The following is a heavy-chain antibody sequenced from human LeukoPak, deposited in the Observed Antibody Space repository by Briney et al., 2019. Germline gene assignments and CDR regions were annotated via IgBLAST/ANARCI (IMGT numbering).Heavy chain of an antibody. CDR1: GGTFRSYA. J-gene: IGHJ6*02. Sequence: SVKVSCKASGGTFRSYAISWVRQAPGQGLEWMGRIIPILGIANYAQKFQGRVTITADKSTSTAYMELSSLRSEDTAVYYCARDPLVTMVRGVIIPDKVRMDVWGQGTTVTVSS. CDR2: IIPILGIA. CDR3: ARDPLVTMVRGVIIPDKVRMDV. V-gene: IGHV1-69*04. D-gene: IGHD3-10*01.